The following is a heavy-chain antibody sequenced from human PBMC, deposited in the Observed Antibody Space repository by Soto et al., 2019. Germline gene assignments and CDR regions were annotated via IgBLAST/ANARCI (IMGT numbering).Heavy chain of an antibody. J-gene: IGHJ4*02. CDR1: GFIFSNNG. D-gene: IGHD3-10*02. Sequence: QVQLVESGGGVVQPGRSLRLSCVGSGFIFSNNGMDWVRQTPGKGLEWVAFVLYDGSDTFYADSVKGRFPISRDNSKNTLFLHMSNPRAEDTAMYYCTIVRVADTALDHWGQVTLVSVSS. CDR3: TIVRVADTALDH. CDR2: VLYDGSDT. V-gene: IGHV3-30*03.